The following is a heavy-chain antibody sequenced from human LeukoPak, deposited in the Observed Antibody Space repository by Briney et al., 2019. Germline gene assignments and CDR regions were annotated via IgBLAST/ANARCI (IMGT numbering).Heavy chain of an antibody. V-gene: IGHV3-21*01. CDR3: ARDPLDYDSSGYYRINTNFDY. CDR1: GFTFSSYS. J-gene: IGHJ4*02. D-gene: IGHD3-22*01. Sequence: GGSLRLSCAASGFTFSSYSMNWVRQAPGKRLEWVSSISSSSSYIYYADSVKGRFTISRDNAKNSLYLQMNSLRAEDTAVYDCARDPLDYDSSGYYRINTNFDYWGQGTLVTVSS. CDR2: ISSSSSYI.